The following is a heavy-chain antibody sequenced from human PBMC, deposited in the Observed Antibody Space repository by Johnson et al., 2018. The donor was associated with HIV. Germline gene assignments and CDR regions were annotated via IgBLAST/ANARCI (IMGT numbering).Heavy chain of an antibody. CDR1: GFTVSRNY. CDR3: ARDRLLWFRELWPHDALDI. Sequence: MLLVESGGGLIQPGGSLRLSCAASGFTVSRNYMTWVRQAPGKGLEWVSVIYSGGSTYHADSVKGRFTISRDNAKNSLYLQMNSLRTEDTAVYYCARDRLLWFRELWPHDALDIWGQGTMVIVSS. CDR2: IYSGGST. J-gene: IGHJ3*02. D-gene: IGHD3-10*01. V-gene: IGHV3-66*02.